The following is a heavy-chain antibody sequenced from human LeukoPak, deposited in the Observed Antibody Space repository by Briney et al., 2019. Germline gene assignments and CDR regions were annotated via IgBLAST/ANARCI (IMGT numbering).Heavy chain of an antibody. CDR1: GFTFSSYG. D-gene: IGHD3-22*01. CDR3: ALSRPSSGYYYFDY. J-gene: IGHJ4*02. V-gene: IGHV3-33*01. CDR2: IWYDGSNK. Sequence: PGGSLRLSCAASGFTFSSYGMHWVRQAPGKGLEWVAAIWYDGSNKYYADSVKGRLTISRDNSKNTLYLQMNSLRAEDTAVYYCALSRPSSGYYYFDYWGQGTLVTVSS.